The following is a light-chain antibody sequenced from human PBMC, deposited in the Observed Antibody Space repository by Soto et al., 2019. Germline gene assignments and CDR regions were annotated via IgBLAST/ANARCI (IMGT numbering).Light chain of an antibody. Sequence: QSVLTQPPSASGTPGQTVTISCSGSSFNIGFNYVYWYQQLPGMAPKLLIHSNDERPSGVPDRFSGSKSGTSASLAISGLRSEDEAEYYCAAWDDSLSAYVFGTGTKLTVL. J-gene: IGLJ1*01. CDR3: AAWDDSLSAYV. CDR2: SND. V-gene: IGLV1-47*02. CDR1: SFNIGFNY.